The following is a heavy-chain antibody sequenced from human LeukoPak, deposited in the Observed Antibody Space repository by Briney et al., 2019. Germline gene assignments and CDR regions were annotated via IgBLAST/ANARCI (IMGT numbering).Heavy chain of an antibody. D-gene: IGHD4-17*01. CDR1: GGSFSGYY. Sequence: PSETLSLTCAVYGGSFSGYYWSWIHQPPGKGLEWIGYLYYSGNTNLNPSLKSRVTISVATSRSQFSLKLSSVTAADTAVYYCAREGAYGDYAIDYWGQGTLVTVSS. J-gene: IGHJ4*02. CDR3: AREGAYGDYAIDY. V-gene: IGHV4-34*11. CDR2: LYYSGNT.